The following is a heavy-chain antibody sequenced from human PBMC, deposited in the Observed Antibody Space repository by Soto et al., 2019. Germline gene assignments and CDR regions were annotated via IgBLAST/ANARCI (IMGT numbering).Heavy chain of an antibody. J-gene: IGHJ5*02. D-gene: IGHD4-17*01. CDR2: IYHSGST. V-gene: IGHV4-59*12. Sequence: SETLSLTCTDSGGSISSYYWSWIRQPPGKGLEWIGYIYHSGSTSYNPSLKSRVTISVDRSKNQFSLKLSSVTAADTAVYYCARYYGDYNNWFDPWGQGTLVTVSS. CDR3: ARYYGDYNNWFDP. CDR1: GGSISSYY.